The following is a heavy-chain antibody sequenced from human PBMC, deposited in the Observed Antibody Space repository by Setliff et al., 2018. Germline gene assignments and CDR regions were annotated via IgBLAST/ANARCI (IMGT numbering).Heavy chain of an antibody. J-gene: IGHJ1*01. CDR2: ISAYTGNA. CDR1: GYTFSDYG. Sequence: GASVKVSCKASGYTFSDYGITWVRQAPGQGLEWMGWISAYTGNAYYAHKLQDRVTMTTDTSTGTAYMELRSLTSDDTAVYYCSRLVRYCTTATCQTLSGGEHWGPGTLVTVSS. V-gene: IGHV1-18*01. D-gene: IGHD2-8*01. CDR3: SRLVRYCTTATCQTLSGGEH.